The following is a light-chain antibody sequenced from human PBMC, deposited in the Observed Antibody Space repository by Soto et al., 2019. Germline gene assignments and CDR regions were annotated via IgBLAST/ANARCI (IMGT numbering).Light chain of an antibody. V-gene: IGKV3-11*01. CDR3: QQRSHWPPVT. CDR2: DAF. Sequence: EIVLTQSPGTLSLSPGERATLSCRASQSVGSYLAWYQQKPGQAPRLLIYDAFNRATGVPARFSGSGSGTDFTLTISSLEPEDFAVYYCQQRSHWPPVTFCGGTKVEI. J-gene: IGKJ4*01. CDR1: QSVGSY.